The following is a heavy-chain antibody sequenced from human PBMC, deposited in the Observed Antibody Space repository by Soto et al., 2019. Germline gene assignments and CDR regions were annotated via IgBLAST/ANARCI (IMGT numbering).Heavy chain of an antibody. J-gene: IGHJ6*02. V-gene: IGHV3-53*01. Sequence: GGSLRLSCAASGFTVNTNYMSWVRQAPGKGLEWVSVIYSGGSTYYADSVKGRFTISRDNSKNTLYLQMNSLTAEDTAVYYCARDRGALDSYYYGLDVWGQGTTVTVSS. CDR3: ARDRGALDSYYYGLDV. CDR1: GFTVNTNY. CDR2: IYSGGST. D-gene: IGHD3-9*01.